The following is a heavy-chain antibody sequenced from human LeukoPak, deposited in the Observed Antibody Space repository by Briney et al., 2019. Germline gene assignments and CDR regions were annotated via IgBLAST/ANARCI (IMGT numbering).Heavy chain of an antibody. CDR2: IKPSSGGT. CDR3: AREDSGGSYCFFS. CDR1: GYTFNRYY. D-gene: IGHD1-26*01. V-gene: IGHV1-2*02. J-gene: IGHJ5*02. Sequence: ASVGVACKASGYTFNRYYMHWVRQAPGQRLEWKGWIKPSSGGTNYAKKFQGRVTMTRDMSISTAYMELSRLKSGDTAVYYCAREDSGGSYCFFSWGQGTLVTVSS.